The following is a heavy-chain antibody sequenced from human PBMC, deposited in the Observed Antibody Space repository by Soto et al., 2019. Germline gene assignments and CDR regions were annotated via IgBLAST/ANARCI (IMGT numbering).Heavy chain of an antibody. J-gene: IGHJ4*02. Sequence: PSETLSLTCTVSGDSISSHHWSWIRQPPGKGLEWIGYIYYSGSTSYKPSLKSRVTISVDTSKNQFSLKLSSVTAADTAVYYCAHMYCGGDCNFPHFDYWGQGTLVTVS. V-gene: IGHV4-59*08. D-gene: IGHD2-21*02. CDR1: GDSISSHH. CDR3: AHMYCGGDCNFPHFDY. CDR2: IYYSGST.